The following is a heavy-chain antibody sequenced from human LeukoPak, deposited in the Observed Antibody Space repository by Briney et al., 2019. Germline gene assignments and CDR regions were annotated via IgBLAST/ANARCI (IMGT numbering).Heavy chain of an antibody. CDR3: AKDRAFGQFLWGNDY. J-gene: IGHJ4*02. V-gene: IGHV3-7*01. D-gene: IGHD3-10*01. Sequence: GGSLRLSCEATGFTFKKHWMSWVRQAVGKGLECVAKIKEDGSEKHYVDSVQGRFTISRDNARNSLYLQMNSLRAEDTALYYCAKDRAFGQFLWGNDYWGQGTLVTVSS. CDR1: GFTFKKHW. CDR2: IKEDGSEK.